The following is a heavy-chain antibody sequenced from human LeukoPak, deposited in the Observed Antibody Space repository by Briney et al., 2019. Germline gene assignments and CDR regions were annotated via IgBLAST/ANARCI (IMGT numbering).Heavy chain of an antibody. J-gene: IGHJ3*02. V-gene: IGHV3-23*01. CDR3: AKDKEYDFWSGLGAFDI. Sequence: GGSLRLSCAASGFTFSSYAMSWVRQAPGKGLEWVSAISGSGGSTYYADSVKGRFTISRDNSKNTLYLQMNSLRAEDTAVYYCAKDKEYDFWSGLGAFDIWGQGTMVTVSS. CDR2: ISGSGGST. CDR1: GFTFSSYA. D-gene: IGHD3-3*01.